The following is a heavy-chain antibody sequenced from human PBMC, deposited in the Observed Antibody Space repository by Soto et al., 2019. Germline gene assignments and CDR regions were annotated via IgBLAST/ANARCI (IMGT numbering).Heavy chain of an antibody. D-gene: IGHD3-10*01. CDR3: TRGPRPISTGTGAY. CDR1: GFTFSSYG. V-gene: IGHV3-30*03. Sequence: PGGSLRLSCAASGFTFSSYGMHWVRQAPGKGLEWVAVISYDGSNKYYADSVKGRFTISRDNSKNTLYLQMNSLRAEDTAVYYCTRGPRPISTGTGAYWGQGTQVTVSS. J-gene: IGHJ4*02. CDR2: ISYDGSNK.